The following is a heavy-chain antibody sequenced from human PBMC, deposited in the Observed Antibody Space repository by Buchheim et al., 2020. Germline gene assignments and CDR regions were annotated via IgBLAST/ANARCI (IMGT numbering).Heavy chain of an antibody. CDR3: AIAVSSSSWRYYYYYGMDV. D-gene: IGHD6-13*01. CDR1: GFTFSSYA. CDR2: ISYDGSNK. J-gene: IGHJ6*02. V-gene: IGHV3-30-3*01. Sequence: QVQLVESGGGVVQPGRSLRLSCAASGFTFSSYAMHWVRQAPGKGLEWVAVISYDGSNKYYADSVKGRFTISRDNSKNTLYLQMNSLRAEDTAVYYCAIAVSSSSWRYYYYYGMDVWGQGTT.